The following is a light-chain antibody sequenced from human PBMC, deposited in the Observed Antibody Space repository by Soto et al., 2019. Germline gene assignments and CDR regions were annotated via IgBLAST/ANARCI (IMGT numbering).Light chain of an antibody. Sequence: DIVMTQSPLSLAVTPGEPASISCRSSQSLLHSNGYSYFDWYLQKPGQSPQLLIFLGSNRASGVPDRFSGSGSVTDFTLKISRVEAEDVGVYYCMQALQTPLTFGQGTRLEIK. V-gene: IGKV2-28*01. J-gene: IGKJ5*01. CDR1: QSLLHSNGYSY. CDR3: MQALQTPLT. CDR2: LGS.